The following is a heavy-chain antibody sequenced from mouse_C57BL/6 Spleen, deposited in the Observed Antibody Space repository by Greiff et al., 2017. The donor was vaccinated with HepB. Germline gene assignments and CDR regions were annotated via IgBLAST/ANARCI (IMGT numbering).Heavy chain of an antibody. J-gene: IGHJ1*03. CDR3: ARRSFDV. CDR1: GYSFTGYY. V-gene: IGHV1-42*01. CDR2: INPSTGGT. Sequence: EVQLQESGPELVKPGASVKISCKASGYSFTGYYMNWVKQSPEKSLEWIGEINPSTGGTTYNQKFKAKATLTVDKSSSTAYMQRKSLTSEDSAVYYCARRSFDVWGTGTTVTVSS.